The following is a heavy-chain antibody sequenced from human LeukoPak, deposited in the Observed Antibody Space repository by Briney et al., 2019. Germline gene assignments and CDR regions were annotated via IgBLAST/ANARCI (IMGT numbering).Heavy chain of an antibody. V-gene: IGHV3-30*03. CDR1: GFTFSSYW. D-gene: IGHD3-22*01. J-gene: IGHJ4*02. CDR2: ISYDGSNK. CDR3: ARTYYYDSRGYYDHYYLDD. Sequence: GGSLRLSCAASGFTFSSYWMSWVRQAPGKGLEWVAVISYDGSNKYYADSVKGRFTISRDNSKNTLYLQMNSLRAEDTAVYYCARTYYYDSRGYYDHYYLDDWGQGTLVTVSS.